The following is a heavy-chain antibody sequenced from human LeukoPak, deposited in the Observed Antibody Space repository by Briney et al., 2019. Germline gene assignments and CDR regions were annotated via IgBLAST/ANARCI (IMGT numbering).Heavy chain of an antibody. CDR2: IISIFRTA. CDR3: ARNWGDIVVVPTGDYFYGMDV. CDR1: GGTFSSYA. V-gene: IGHV1-69*13. Sequence: SVKVSCKASGGTFSSYAINWVRQAPGQGLEWMGGIISIFRTANYAQKFQGRVTITADESTTTAYMELSSLRSEDTAVYYCARNWGDIVVVPTGDYFYGMDVWGQGTTVTVSS. J-gene: IGHJ6*02. D-gene: IGHD2-2*01.